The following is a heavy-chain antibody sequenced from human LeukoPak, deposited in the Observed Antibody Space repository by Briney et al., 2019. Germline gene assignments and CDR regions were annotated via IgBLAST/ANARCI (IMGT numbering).Heavy chain of an antibody. CDR3: ARDCSGGSCYSLDY. D-gene: IGHD2-15*01. J-gene: IGHJ4*02. V-gene: IGHV1-18*01. CDR1: GYTFTSYG. CDR2: ISAYNGNT. Sequence: ASVKVSCKASGYTFTSYGISWVRQAPGQGLEWMGWISAYNGNTNYAQKIQGRVTMTTDTSTSTAYMELRSLRSDDTAVYYCARDCSGGSCYSLDYWGQGTLVTVSS.